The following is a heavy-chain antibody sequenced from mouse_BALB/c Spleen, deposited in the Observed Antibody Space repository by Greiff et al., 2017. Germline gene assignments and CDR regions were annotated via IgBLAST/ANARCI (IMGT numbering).Heavy chain of an antibody. V-gene: IGHV1S45*01. CDR2: INPYNDYT. Sequence: EVQLQQSGAELVRPGASVKISCKAFGYTFTNHHINWVKQRPGQGLDWIGYINPYNDYTSYNQKFKGKATLTADKSSSTAYMQLSSLTSENSAVYFCARGPGRGGGAMDYWGQGTSVTVSS. D-gene: IGHD3-3*01. J-gene: IGHJ4*01. CDR3: ARGPGRGGGAMDY. CDR1: GYTFTNHH.